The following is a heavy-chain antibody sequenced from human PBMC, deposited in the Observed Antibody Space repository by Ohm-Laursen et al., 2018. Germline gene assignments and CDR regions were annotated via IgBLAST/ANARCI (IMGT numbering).Heavy chain of an antibody. J-gene: IGHJ4*02. D-gene: IGHD6-19*01. CDR1: GFTVRSTY. V-gene: IGHV3-53*01. CDR3: ARASSSIAVAGLDY. Sequence: SLRLSCSASGFTVRSTYMSWVRQAPGKGLQWVSIIYSGGETYYADSVKGRFTISRDKSENTLYLQMNSLRAEDTAVYYCARASSSIAVAGLDYWGQGTLVTVSS. CDR2: IYSGGET.